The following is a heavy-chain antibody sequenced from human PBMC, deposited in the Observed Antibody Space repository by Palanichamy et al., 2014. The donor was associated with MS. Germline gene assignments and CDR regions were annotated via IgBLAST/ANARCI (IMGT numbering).Heavy chain of an antibody. Sequence: QGQLQQWGAELLKPSETLSLTCAVYSGSLSGHYWIWIRQPPGKGLEWIGEIHQSGSTRYNPSLKSRVTIAVDTSKNQFSLNLNSVTAADTAVYYCARGVEEYSPSSSSFWGGFWFNPWGQGTLVTVSS. D-gene: IGHD6-6*01. CDR1: SGSLSGHY. CDR3: ARGVEEYSPSSSSFWGGFWFNP. V-gene: IGHV4-34*01. CDR2: IHQSGST. J-gene: IGHJ5*02.